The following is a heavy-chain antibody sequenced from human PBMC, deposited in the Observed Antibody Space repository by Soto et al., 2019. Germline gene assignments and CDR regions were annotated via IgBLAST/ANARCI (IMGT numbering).Heavy chain of an antibody. CDR3: TTGGTMVRGVQDDYYYYGMDV. D-gene: IGHD3-10*01. J-gene: IGHJ6*02. CDR2: IKSKTDGGTT. Sequence: GGSLRLSCAASGFTFSNAWMSWVRQAPGKGLEWVGRIKSKTDGGTTDYAAPVKGRFTISRDDSKNTLYLQMNSLKTEDTAVYYCTTGGTMVRGVQDDYYYYGMDVWGQGTTVTVSS. V-gene: IGHV3-15*01. CDR1: GFTFSNAW.